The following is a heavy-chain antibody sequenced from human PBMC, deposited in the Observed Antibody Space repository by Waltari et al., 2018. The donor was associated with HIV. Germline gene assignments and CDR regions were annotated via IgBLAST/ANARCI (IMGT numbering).Heavy chain of an antibody. CDR3: ARGDLAV. CDR1: GFTFSDFW. CDR2: IRGDGNTP. J-gene: IGHJ6*02. V-gene: IGHV3-74*01. Sequence: EVQLVESGGGLIQPGGSLRLSCAASGFTFSDFWMHWFRQVPGKGLVWVSRIRGDGNTPGYADYVKGRFTISRDNAKKTMYLQMNSLRAEDTAVYYCARGDLAVWGQGTTVTVSS.